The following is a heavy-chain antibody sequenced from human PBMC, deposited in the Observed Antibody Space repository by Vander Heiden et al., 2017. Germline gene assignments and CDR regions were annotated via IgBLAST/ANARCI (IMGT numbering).Heavy chain of an antibody. Sequence: EVQVLESGGGLVQPGWSLRLSCAASGFTFSSYCMSWVRQAPGKGLEWVSGIVASGGYTFYADSVKGRFTISRDNSKNTLYLQMNSLRAEDTAVYYCAKDREPSGYYLPDFDYWGQGSLVTVSS. CDR2: IVASGGYT. D-gene: IGHD3-22*01. V-gene: IGHV3-23*01. J-gene: IGHJ4*02. CDR1: GFTFSSYC. CDR3: AKDREPSGYYLPDFDY.